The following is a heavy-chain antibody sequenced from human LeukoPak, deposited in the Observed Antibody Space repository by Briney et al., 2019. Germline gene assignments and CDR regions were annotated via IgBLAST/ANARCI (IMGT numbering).Heavy chain of an antibody. CDR3: ARGGGIAVADS. V-gene: IGHV4-39*01. J-gene: IGHJ4*02. Sequence: SETLSLTCTVSGGSISSSGYYWDWSRQPPGKGLEWIGSIPYSGSPYYNPSLKSRVTISADMSKNQFSMTLTSVTAADTAVYYCARGGGIAVADSWGQGTLVTVSS. D-gene: IGHD6-19*01. CDR2: IPYSGSP. CDR1: GGSISSSGYY.